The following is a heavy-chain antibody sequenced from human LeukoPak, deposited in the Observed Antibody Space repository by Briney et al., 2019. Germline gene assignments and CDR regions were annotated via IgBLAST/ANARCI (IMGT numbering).Heavy chain of an antibody. CDR3: ARDKYGSGSYYFDY. CDR2: INWNGGST. Sequence: GRSLRLSCAASGFTFDDYGMTWVRQAPGKGLEWVSGINWNGGSTGYADSVKGRFTISRDNAKNSLYLQMNSLRAEDTALYYCARDKYGSGSYYFDYWGQGTLVTVSS. J-gene: IGHJ4*02. CDR1: GFTFDDYG. V-gene: IGHV3-20*04. D-gene: IGHD3-10*01.